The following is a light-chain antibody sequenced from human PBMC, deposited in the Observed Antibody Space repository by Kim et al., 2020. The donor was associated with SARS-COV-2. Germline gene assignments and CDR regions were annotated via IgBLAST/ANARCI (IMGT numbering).Light chain of an antibody. CDR2: DND. CDR3: ATWDSSLTSYV. J-gene: IGLJ1*01. V-gene: IGLV1-51*01. CDR1: GSNIGSNV. Sequence: QSVLTQPPSVSAAPGQKVSISCSGTGSNIGSNVVSWYKQLPGAAPKLLIYDNDKRPSGIPDRFSGSKSGTSGTLGITGLQTGDEAEYYCATWDSSLTSYVFGIGTKVIVL.